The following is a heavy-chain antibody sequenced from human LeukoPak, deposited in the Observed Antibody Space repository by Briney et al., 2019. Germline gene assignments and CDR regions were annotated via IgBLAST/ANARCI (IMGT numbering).Heavy chain of an antibody. J-gene: IGHJ3*02. CDR1: GYTFTSYA. Sequence: SVKVSCKASGYTFTSYAMHWVRQAPGQGLEWMGGIIPIFGTANYAQKFQGRVTITADESTSTAYMELSSLRSEDTAVYYCARAWDYGDYDDAFDIWGQGTMVTVSS. D-gene: IGHD4-17*01. CDR3: ARAWDYGDYDDAFDI. V-gene: IGHV1-69*13. CDR2: IIPIFGTA.